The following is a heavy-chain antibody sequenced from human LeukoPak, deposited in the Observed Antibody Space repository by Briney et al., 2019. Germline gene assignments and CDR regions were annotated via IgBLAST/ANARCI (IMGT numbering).Heavy chain of an antibody. Sequence: GASVKVSCKVSGYTLTELSMHWVRKAPGKGLEWMGGFDPEDGETIYAQKFQGRVTMTEDTSTDTAYMELSSLRSDDTAVYYCARQGYCSGGSCYPTGYYYYYYYMDVWGKGTTVTVSS. CDR3: ARQGYCSGGSCYPTGYYYYYYYMDV. D-gene: IGHD2-15*01. J-gene: IGHJ6*03. V-gene: IGHV1-24*01. CDR2: FDPEDGET. CDR1: GYTLTELS.